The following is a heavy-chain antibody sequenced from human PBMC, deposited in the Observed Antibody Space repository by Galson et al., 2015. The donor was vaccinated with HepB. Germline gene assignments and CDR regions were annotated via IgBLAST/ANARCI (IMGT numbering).Heavy chain of an antibody. CDR2: INTNTGNP. CDR3: ARSGSEVRGRAYYGMDV. Sequence: SVKVSCKASGYTFTSYAMNWVRQAPGQGLEWMGWINTNTGNPTYAQGFTGRFVFSLDTSVSTAYLQISSLKAEDTAVYYCARSGSEVRGRAYYGMDVWGQGTTVTVSS. J-gene: IGHJ6*02. V-gene: IGHV7-4-1*02. D-gene: IGHD3-10*01. CDR1: GYTFTSYA.